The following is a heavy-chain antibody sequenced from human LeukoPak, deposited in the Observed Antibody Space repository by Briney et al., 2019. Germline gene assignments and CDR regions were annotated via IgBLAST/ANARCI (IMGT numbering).Heavy chain of an antibody. J-gene: IGHJ4*02. CDR3: AASGGSYGSGSYHY. Sequence: GGSRRLSCSASGFPFSSYAMHGVRQAPGRGLEYVSAISSNGGSTYYADSVKGRFTISRDNSKNTLYLQMSSLRAEDTAVYYCAASGGSYGSGSYHYWGQGTLVTVSS. CDR2: ISSNGGST. CDR1: GFPFSSYA. D-gene: IGHD3-10*01. V-gene: IGHV3-64D*06.